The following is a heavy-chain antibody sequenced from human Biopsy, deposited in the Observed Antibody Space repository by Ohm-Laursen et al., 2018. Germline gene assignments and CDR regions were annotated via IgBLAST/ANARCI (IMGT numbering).Heavy chain of an antibody. CDR3: ARVGVGAPSIDYFDS. V-gene: IGHV4-59*01. J-gene: IGHJ4*02. D-gene: IGHD1-26*01. Sequence: SETLSLTCTVSGGSIYNFFWSWIRQPPGKGLEWIGYIYYSGSTNYNPSLKSQVTISVDRSKNHFSLELSSVTAADTAVYYCARVGVGAPSIDYFDSWGQGALVTVSS. CDR1: GGSIYNFF. CDR2: IYYSGST.